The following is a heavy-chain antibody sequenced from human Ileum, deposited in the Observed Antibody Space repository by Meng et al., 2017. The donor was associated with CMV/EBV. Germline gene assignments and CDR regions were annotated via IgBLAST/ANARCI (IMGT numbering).Heavy chain of an antibody. D-gene: IGHD5-12*01. CDR2: IYISGRT. Sequence: QVQLPGAAPGLVKPSETLSLTCSVSGGSISSYYWSWIRQPAGKGLEWIGRIYISGRTNYNPSLKSRVTMSVDTSKNQFSLNLSSVTAADTAVYYCARGRATAFQSLDQDYFDYWGQGTLVTVSS. CDR3: ARGRATAFQSLDQDYFDY. V-gene: IGHV4-4*07. J-gene: IGHJ4*02. CDR1: GGSISSYY.